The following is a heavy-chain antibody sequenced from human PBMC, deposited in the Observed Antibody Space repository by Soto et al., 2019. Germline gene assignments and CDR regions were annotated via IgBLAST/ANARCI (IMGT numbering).Heavy chain of an antibody. J-gene: IGHJ4*02. D-gene: IGHD6-19*01. CDR1: GGSINSYY. Sequence: QVQLQESGPGLVKPSETLSLTYTVSGGSINSYYWSWIRQPPGKGLEWIGYIHYSGSTDHNPSLKSRVTMSIDTSKNQFSLKLSSMTAADTAVYYCARGTIAVAGTFEYWGQGTLVTVSS. CDR2: IHYSGST. CDR3: ARGTIAVAGTFEY. V-gene: IGHV4-59*01.